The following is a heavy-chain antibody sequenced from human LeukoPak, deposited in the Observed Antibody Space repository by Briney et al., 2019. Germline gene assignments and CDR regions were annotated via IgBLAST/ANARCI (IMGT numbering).Heavy chain of an antibody. J-gene: IGHJ4*02. Sequence: GGSLRLSCAASGYTFSRYWMHWVRQARGKGLVWVSRINEDGSSTSYAESVRGRFTISRDNAKNTLYLQMNSLRAEDAAVYYCTTDTFGARDSWGQGTLVTVSS. V-gene: IGHV3-74*01. CDR1: GYTFSRYW. CDR3: TTDTFGARDS. CDR2: INEDGSST. D-gene: IGHD3-10*01.